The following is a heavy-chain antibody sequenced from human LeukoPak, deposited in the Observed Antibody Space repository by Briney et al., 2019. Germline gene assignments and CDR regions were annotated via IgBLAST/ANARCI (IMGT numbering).Heavy chain of an antibody. V-gene: IGHV4-59*01. J-gene: IGHJ3*02. CDR1: GGSLNFFY. CDR2: ISYIGTT. CDR3: ARDFARNSGDYGNDGFDI. D-gene: IGHD4-17*01. Sequence: PSETLSLTCTVSGGSLNFFYWSWIRQSPGKGLEWIGYISYIGTTYYNPSLKSRVTISLDTSKNRFSLNLGSATAADTAVYYCARDFARNSGDYGNDGFDIWGLGTMVTVSS.